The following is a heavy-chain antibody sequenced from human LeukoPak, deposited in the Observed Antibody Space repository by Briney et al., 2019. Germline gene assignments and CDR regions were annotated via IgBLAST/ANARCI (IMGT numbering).Heavy chain of an antibody. D-gene: IGHD3-16*01. CDR1: GFSFTTYW. Sequence: PGGSLRLSCAASGFSFTTYWMHWVRQAPGKGLEWVSLISGDGGSTYYADSVKGRFTISRGNSKNSLYLQMNSLRTEDTALYYCAKDIWDGSHAFDYWGQGTLVTVSS. V-gene: IGHV3-43*02. J-gene: IGHJ4*02. CDR3: AKDIWDGSHAFDY. CDR2: ISGDGGST.